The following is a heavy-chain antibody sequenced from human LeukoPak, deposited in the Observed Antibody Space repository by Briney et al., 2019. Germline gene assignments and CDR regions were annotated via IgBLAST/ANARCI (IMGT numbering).Heavy chain of an antibody. CDR3: ARVIVLVEGASDHFDY. J-gene: IGHJ4*02. V-gene: IGHV3-7*01. D-gene: IGHD2-2*01. CDR2: IKYDGSAK. CDR1: GFTFSSYW. Sequence: PGGSLRPSCAASGFTFSSYWMTWVRQPPGKGLEWVANIKYDGSAKYYGDSVKGRFTISRDNTKNSLYLQMNSLRAEDTAVYYCARVIVLVEGASDHFDYWGQGTPATVHS.